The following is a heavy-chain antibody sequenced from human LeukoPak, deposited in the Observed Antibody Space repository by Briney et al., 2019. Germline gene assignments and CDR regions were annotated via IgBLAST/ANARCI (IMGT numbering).Heavy chain of an antibody. J-gene: IGHJ4*02. CDR1: GFTFINHA. CDR2: IGGSGGVT. CDR3: AKDHNDFWSGYPPN. Sequence: PGGSLRLSCAPSGFTFINHAMTWVRQAPGKGLEWVSAIGGSGGVTYYADSVRGRFTISRDNSKNTLYLQMNSLRADDTAVYYCAKDHNDFWSGYPPNWGQGTLVTVSS. V-gene: IGHV3-23*01. D-gene: IGHD3-3*01.